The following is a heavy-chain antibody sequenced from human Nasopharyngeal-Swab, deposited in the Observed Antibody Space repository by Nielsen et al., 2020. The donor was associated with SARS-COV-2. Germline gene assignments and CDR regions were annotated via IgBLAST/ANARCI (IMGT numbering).Heavy chain of an antibody. J-gene: IGHJ6*02. CDR3: TRGRYLGVYYYGMDV. CDR2: IKYTGST. D-gene: IGHD1-26*01. V-gene: IGHV4-39*07. Sequence: SETLSLTCTVSGGSISSSSYYWGWIRQSPGKGLEWIGEIKYTGSTNYNPSLKSRVTMSIDTPKNQFSLKLSSVTAADTAMYFCTRGRYLGVYYYGMDVWGQGTTVTVSS. CDR1: GGSISSSSYY.